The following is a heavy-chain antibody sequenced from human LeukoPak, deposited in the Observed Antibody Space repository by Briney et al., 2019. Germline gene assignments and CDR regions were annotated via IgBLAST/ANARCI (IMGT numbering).Heavy chain of an antibody. J-gene: IGHJ4*02. D-gene: IGHD3-10*01. CDR3: ARGFLVGYFGSGSYYVFDY. Sequence: ASVKVSCKASVYTFTSYDINWVRQATGQGLEWMGWMNPNSGNTGYAQKFQGRVTMTRNTSISTAYMELSSLRSEDTAVYYCARGFLVGYFGSGSYYVFDYWGQGTLVTVSS. CDR1: VYTFTSYD. V-gene: IGHV1-8*01. CDR2: MNPNSGNT.